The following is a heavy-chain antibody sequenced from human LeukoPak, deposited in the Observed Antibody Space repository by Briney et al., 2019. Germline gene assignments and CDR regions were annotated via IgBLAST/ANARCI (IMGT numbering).Heavy chain of an antibody. V-gene: IGHV3-23*01. J-gene: IGHJ4*02. CDR2: ISDNGGGR. Sequence: GGSLRLSCGASGFIFRNYAMSWVRQAPGEGLEWVSGISDNGGGRYYADSVKGRFTISRDNSKNMLYLQMNSLRAEDTALYYCAKAAAAPGFDFWGQGTLVTVSS. CDR3: AKAAAAPGFDF. D-gene: IGHD6-13*01. CDR1: GFIFRNYA.